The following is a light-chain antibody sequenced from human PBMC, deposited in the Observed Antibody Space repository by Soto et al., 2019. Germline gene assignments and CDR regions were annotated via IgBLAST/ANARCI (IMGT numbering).Light chain of an antibody. CDR2: AAS. CDR1: QSISSW. V-gene: IGKV1-12*01. CDR3: QQVSSLPLT. J-gene: IGKJ5*01. Sequence: IQMTQSPSSLSASLGDRVTITCRASQSISSWLAWYQQKPGKAPKLLIYAASSLQSGVPSRFSGSASGTYFTLTISSLQPDDFATYYCQQVSSLPLTFGEGTRLEIK.